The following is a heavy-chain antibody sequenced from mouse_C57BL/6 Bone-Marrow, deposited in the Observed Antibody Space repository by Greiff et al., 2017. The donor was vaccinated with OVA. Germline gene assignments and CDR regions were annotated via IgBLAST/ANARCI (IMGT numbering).Heavy chain of an antibody. CDR3: TTRLRLFAY. CDR2: IDPENGDT. V-gene: IGHV14-4*01. J-gene: IGHJ3*01. D-gene: IGHD2-4*01. Sequence: EVMLVESGAELVRPGASVKLSCTASGFNIKDDYMHWVKQRPEQGLEWIGWIDPENGDTEYASKFQGKATITADTSSNTAYLQLSSLTSEDTAVYYWTTRLRLFAYWGQGTLVTVSA. CDR1: GFNIKDDY.